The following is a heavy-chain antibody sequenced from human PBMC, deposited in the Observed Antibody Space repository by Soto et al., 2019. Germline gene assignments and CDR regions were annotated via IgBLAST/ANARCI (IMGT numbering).Heavy chain of an antibody. CDR1: GFTFSSYG. J-gene: IGHJ4*02. CDR3: AKQEGVGYNYGHFDY. V-gene: IGHV3-30*18. D-gene: IGHD1-1*01. CDR2: ISYDGSNK. Sequence: QVQLVESGGGVVQPGRSLRLSCAASGFTFSSYGIHWVRQAPGKGLEWVAVISYDGSNKYYADSVKGRFTISRDNSKNTLYLRMNSLRAEDTAIYYCAKQEGVGYNYGHFDYWGQGTLVTVSS.